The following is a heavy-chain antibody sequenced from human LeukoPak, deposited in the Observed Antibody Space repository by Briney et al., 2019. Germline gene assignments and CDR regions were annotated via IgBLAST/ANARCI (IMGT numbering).Heavy chain of an antibody. CDR3: ARAGGDIVVVVAATAAAFDI. D-gene: IGHD2-15*01. J-gene: IGHJ3*02. CDR1: GFTFSSYA. V-gene: IGHV3-23*01. CDR2: ISGSGGST. Sequence: PGGSLRLSCAASGFTFSSYAMSWVRQAPGKGLEWVSAISGSGGSTYYADSVKGRFTISRDNSKNTLYLQMNSLRAEDTAVYYCARAGGDIVVVVAATAAAFDIWGQGTMVTVSS.